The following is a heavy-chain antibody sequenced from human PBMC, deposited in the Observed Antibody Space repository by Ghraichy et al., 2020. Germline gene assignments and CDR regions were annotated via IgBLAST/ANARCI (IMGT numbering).Heavy chain of an antibody. J-gene: IGHJ4*02. D-gene: IGHD2-21*02. CDR1: GFTFSSYG. CDR3: AKDVSGVVVTASGFDY. Sequence: LSLTCAASGFTFSSYGMHWVRQAPGKGLEWVAVISYDGNNKHYADSVKGRFTISRDNPKNTLYLQINSLRAEDTAVYYCAKDVSGVVVTASGFDYWGQGTLVTVFS. V-gene: IGHV3-30*18. CDR2: ISYDGNNK.